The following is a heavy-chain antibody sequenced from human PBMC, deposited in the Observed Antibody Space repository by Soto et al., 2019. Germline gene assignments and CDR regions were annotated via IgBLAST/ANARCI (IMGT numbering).Heavy chain of an antibody. CDR1: GGTFSSYA. D-gene: IGHD1-1*01. Sequence: SVKVSCKASGGTFSSYAISWVRQAPGQGLEWMGGIIPIFGTAKYAPKFQGGVTMTRDTSITTAYMELSRLRSGDTAVYYCAREPATAKPEGVDFWGQGTLVTVSS. J-gene: IGHJ4*02. CDR3: AREPATAKPEGVDF. CDR2: IIPIFGTA. V-gene: IGHV1-69*05.